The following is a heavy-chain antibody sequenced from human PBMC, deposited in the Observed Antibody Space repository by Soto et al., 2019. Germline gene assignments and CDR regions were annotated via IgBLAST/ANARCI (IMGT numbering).Heavy chain of an antibody. J-gene: IGHJ6*02. V-gene: IGHV1-2*02. Sequence: ASVKVSCKASGVTFSSYAISWVRQAPGQGLEWMGWINPNGGDTKSALRFQGRVTMTRDTSISTAYMEVNSLRSDDAAVYYCARAGIAAAGSGEYAMDVWGQGPTVTVSS. CDR3: ARAGIAAAGSGEYAMDV. CDR1: GVTFSSYA. D-gene: IGHD6-13*01. CDR2: INPNGGDT.